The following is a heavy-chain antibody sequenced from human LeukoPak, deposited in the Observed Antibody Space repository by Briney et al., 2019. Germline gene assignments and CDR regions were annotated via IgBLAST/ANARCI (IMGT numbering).Heavy chain of an antibody. Sequence: GGSLRLSCAASGFIFSSYGMHWVRQAPGKGLEWVAVISFDGSNKYYAGSVKGRFTISRDNSKNTLYLQMNSLRTGDTAVYYCAKADSSGWYNLDYWGQGTLVTVSS. V-gene: IGHV3-30*18. CDR1: GFIFSSYG. D-gene: IGHD6-19*01. CDR2: ISFDGSNK. CDR3: AKADSSGWYNLDY. J-gene: IGHJ4*02.